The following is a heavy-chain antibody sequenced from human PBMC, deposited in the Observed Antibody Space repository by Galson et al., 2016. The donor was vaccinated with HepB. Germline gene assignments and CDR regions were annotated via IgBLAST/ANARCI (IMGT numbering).Heavy chain of an antibody. J-gene: IGHJ5*02. V-gene: IGHV1-24*01. CDR2: FDPEHGET. CDR1: GNSLTELY. CDR3: AALKGKTRAILSFANNTPFDP. D-gene: IGHD3-10*01. Sequence: SVKVSCKVSGNSLTELYIHWVRQAPGKGPEWMGGFDPEHGETTYARKFKDRVTMTEDTSTDTAYMHLSSLTSADTAVYYCAALKGKTRAILSFANNTPFDPWGQGTLVTVSS.